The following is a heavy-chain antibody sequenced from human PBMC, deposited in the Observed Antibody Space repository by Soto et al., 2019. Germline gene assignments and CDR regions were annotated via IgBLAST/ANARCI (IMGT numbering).Heavy chain of an antibody. CDR1: GFTVSTYG. Sequence: QVQLVESVGGVVQPGRSLRLSCAVSGFTVSTYGMHWVLQSPGKGLERVAVISRDGGTNYYADSVEGRFTISRGSSRNKLFLEMNSLRSDDMAVYYCTGGVASGYWGQGTLVTVSS. J-gene: IGHJ4*02. CDR3: TGGVASGY. V-gene: IGHV3-30*03. D-gene: IGHD1-26*01. CDR2: ISRDGGTN.